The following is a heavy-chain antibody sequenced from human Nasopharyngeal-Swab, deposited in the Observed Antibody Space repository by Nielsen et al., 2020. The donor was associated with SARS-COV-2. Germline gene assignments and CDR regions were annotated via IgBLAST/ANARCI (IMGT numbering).Heavy chain of an antibody. CDR2: INPISGGT. V-gene: IGHV1-2*02. D-gene: IGHD6-19*01. CDR1: GYTFTAYY. Sequence: ASVKVPCKASGYTFTAYYMHWVRQAPGQGLEWMGWINPISGGTNHAQKFQGRVTMTRDTSISTAYMELRSLRSDDTAVYYCARRAIAVAGTGLDYWGQGTLVTVSS. CDR3: ARRAIAVAGTGLDY. J-gene: IGHJ4*02.